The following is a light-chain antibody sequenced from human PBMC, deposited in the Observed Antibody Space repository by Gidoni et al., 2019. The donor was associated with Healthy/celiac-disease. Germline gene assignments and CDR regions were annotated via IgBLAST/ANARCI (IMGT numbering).Light chain of an antibody. CDR3: QQYYSTPQT. J-gene: IGKJ1*01. CDR2: CVS. CDR1: QSVLYSSNNTNY. V-gene: IGKV4-1*01. Sequence: IVMTQSPDSLAVSLGEGATINCKSSQSVLYSSNNTNYLAWYQQKPGQPPKLLIYCVSTRESGVPDRFSGSGSGTDFTLTISSLQAEDVAVYYCQQYYSTPQTFGQGTKVEIK.